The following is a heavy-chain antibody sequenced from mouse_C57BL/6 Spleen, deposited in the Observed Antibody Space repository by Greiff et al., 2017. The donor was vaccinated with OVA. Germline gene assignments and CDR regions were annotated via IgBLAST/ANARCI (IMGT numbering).Heavy chain of an antibody. CDR1: GYTFPSYW. J-gene: IGHJ3*01. CDR2: IYPGSGST. V-gene: IGHV1-55*01. CDR3: ARRNEGFAY. Sequence: QVQLQQPGAELVKPGASVKMSCKASGYTFPSYWITWVQQRPGQGLEWIGDIYPGSGSTNYTEKFKSKATLTVDTSSSTAYMQLSSLTSEDSAVYYCARRNEGFAYWGQGTLVTVSA.